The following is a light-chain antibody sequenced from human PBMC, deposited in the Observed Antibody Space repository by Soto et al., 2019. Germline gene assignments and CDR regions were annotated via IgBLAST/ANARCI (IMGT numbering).Light chain of an antibody. CDR2: GAF. CDR3: QQHNNWPPWT. Sequence: EIVMTQSPATLSVSPGERATLSCRASQNVGSNLAWYQQKPGQAPRLLIYGAFTRATGIPARFSGSGSGTDFTLTISSLQSEDSAVYYCQQHNNWPPWTFGQGTKVEIK. CDR1: QNVGSN. J-gene: IGKJ1*01. V-gene: IGKV3-15*01.